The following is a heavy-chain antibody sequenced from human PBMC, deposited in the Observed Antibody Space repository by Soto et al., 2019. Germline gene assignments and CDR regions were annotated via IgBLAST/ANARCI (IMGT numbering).Heavy chain of an antibody. J-gene: IGHJ5*02. D-gene: IGHD6-13*01. CDR1: GGSISSGGYY. Sequence: TPSLTCTVSGGSISSGGYYWSWIRQHPGKGLEWIGYIYYSGSTYYNPSLKSRVTISVDTSKNQFSLKLSSVTAADTAVYYCASMQQLNWFDPWGQGTLVTVSS. V-gene: IGHV4-31*03. CDR3: ASMQQLNWFDP. CDR2: IYYSGST.